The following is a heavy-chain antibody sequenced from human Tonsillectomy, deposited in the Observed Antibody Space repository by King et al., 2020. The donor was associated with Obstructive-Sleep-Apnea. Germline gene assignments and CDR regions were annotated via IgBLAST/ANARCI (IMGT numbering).Heavy chain of an antibody. D-gene: IGHD6-19*01. CDR3: VRDGPGVDASGWLLFHGMDV. CDR2: ISHDGGKK. J-gene: IGHJ6*02. CDR1: GFTFNTYA. Sequence: QVQLVESGGGVVQSGRSLRLSCVVSGFTFNTYAMHWVRQAPGKGLEWVAVISHDGGKKYYADSVKGRFTISRDNSKDTLYLQMNSLRAEDTAVYYCVRDGPGVDASGWLLFHGMDVWGQGTTVTVSS. V-gene: IGHV3-30*04.